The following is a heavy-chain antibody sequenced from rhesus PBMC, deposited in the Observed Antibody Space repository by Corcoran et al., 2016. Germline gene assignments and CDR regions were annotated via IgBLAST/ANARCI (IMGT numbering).Heavy chain of an antibody. CDR3: TRASRGGYFDY. Sequence: QVQLVQSGGEIKRPGASVKLSCKPFGYDFTSYYIHWVRQAPGQGLEWVGLTSPDKRNTAYAQSIQGRVTITSDSSTSTVYMELNSLRSEDTAVYYCTRASRGGYFDYWGQGVLVTVSS. V-gene: IGHV1-180*01. J-gene: IGHJ4*01. CDR1: GYDFTSYY. CDR2: TSPDKRNT. D-gene: IGHD3-9*01.